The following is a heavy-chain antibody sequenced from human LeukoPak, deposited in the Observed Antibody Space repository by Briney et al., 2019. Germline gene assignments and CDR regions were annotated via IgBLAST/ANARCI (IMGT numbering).Heavy chain of an antibody. CDR1: GGTFSSYA. V-gene: IGHV1-69*05. D-gene: IGHD2-2*02. Sequence: SVKVSCKASGGTFSSYAISWVRQAPGQGLEWMGGIIPIFGTANYAQKFQGRVTITTDESTSTAYMELSSLRSEDTAVYYCASGEYQLLYWDTYYYYYLDVWGKGTTVTVSS. CDR3: ASGEYQLLYWDTYYYYYLDV. J-gene: IGHJ6*03. CDR2: IIPIFGTA.